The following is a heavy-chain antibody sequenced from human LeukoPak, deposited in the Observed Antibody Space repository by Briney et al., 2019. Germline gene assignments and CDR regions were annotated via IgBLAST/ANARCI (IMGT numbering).Heavy chain of an antibody. D-gene: IGHD4-17*01. CDR2: IIPIFGTA. CDR1: GGTFSSYA. CDR3: ARDRGGDYVLDY. J-gene: IGHJ4*02. Sequence: SVKVSCKASGGTFSSYAISWVRQAPGQGLEWMGGIIPIFGTANYAQKFQGRVTITADKSTSTAYMQLSSLRAEDTAVYYCARDRGGDYVLDYWGQGTLVTVSS. V-gene: IGHV1-69*06.